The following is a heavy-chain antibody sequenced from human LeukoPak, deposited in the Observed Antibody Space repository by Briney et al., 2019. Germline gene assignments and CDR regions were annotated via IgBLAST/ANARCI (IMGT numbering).Heavy chain of an antibody. J-gene: IGHJ4*02. Sequence: GGSLRLSCAASGFTFSSYGMHWVHQAPGKGLEWVAFIWYDGSNKYYADSVKGRFTTSRDNSKNTLFLQMNSLRAEDTAVYYCANLWVNYYGSGSYSLDYWGQGTLVTVSS. CDR1: GFTFSSYG. CDR2: IWYDGSNK. V-gene: IGHV3-30*02. D-gene: IGHD3-10*01. CDR3: ANLWVNYYGSGSYSLDY.